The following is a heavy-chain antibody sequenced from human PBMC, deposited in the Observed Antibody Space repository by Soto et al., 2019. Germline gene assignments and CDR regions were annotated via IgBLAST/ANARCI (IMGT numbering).Heavy chain of an antibody. D-gene: IGHD4-17*01. CDR1: GFPFSSYG. J-gene: IGHJ4*02. CDR3: AKEAVFYADYGDFDY. Sequence: PGGSLRLSCAASGFPFSSYGMHWVRQAPGKGLEWVAVISYDGSNKYYADSVKGRFTISRDNSKNTLYLQMNSLRAEDTAVYYCAKEAVFYADYGDFDYWGQGTLVTVSS. CDR2: ISYDGSNK. V-gene: IGHV3-30*18.